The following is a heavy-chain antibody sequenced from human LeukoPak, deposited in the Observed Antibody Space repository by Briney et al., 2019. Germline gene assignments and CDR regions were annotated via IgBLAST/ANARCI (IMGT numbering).Heavy chain of an antibody. Sequence: GGSLRLSCAASGFTFSSYWMHWVRQAPGKGLVWVSRINSDGSSTKYADSVKGRFTMSRDNAKSTLYLQMNSLRAEDTALYYCVRRQTSTSGFDHWGQGTLVTVSS. CDR3: VRRQTSTSGFDH. V-gene: IGHV3-74*03. CDR1: GFTFSSYW. CDR2: INSDGSST. J-gene: IGHJ4*02. D-gene: IGHD6-6*01.